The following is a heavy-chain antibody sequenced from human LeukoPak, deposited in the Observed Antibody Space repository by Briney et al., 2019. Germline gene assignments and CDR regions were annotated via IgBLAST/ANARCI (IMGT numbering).Heavy chain of an antibody. CDR1: GYTFTGYY. Sequence: VKVSSKASGYTFTGYYIHRIRRAPGHGLEWMGWINPSVGVTNLTQKFQGRVPLPRDTSITTVYMDLSSLRSDDTAVYYCARDFSRIFWSGFFSDWGQGTLVTVSS. V-gene: IGHV1-2*02. J-gene: IGHJ1*01. CDR3: ARDFSRIFWSGFFSD. D-gene: IGHD3-3*01. CDR2: INPSVGVT.